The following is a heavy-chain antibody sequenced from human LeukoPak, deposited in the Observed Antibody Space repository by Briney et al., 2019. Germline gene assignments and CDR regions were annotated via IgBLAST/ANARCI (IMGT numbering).Heavy chain of an antibody. V-gene: IGHV3-23*01. CDR2: IFGSGGST. CDR1: GFTFSSYA. Sequence: GGSLRLSCAASGFTFSSYAMYWVRQAPGKGLEWVSGIFGSGGSTHYAYSVKGRFTISRYNSKNTVYLQMTSMSAEDTAVYYCAKTTTGYSSGRFPGWPVDYWGQGTLVTVSS. CDR3: AKTTTGYSSGRFPGWPVDY. J-gene: IGHJ4*02. D-gene: IGHD6-19*01.